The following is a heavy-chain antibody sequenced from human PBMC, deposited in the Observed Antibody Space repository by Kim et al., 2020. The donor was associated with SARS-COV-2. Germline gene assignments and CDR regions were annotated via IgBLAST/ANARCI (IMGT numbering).Heavy chain of an antibody. D-gene: IGHD1-26*01. Sequence: GNTKYSQKFQGTVTLTRDTSASTAYMELGSLRSEDTAVYYCARGGSYIDYWGQGTLVTVSS. J-gene: IGHJ4*02. CDR2: GNT. V-gene: IGHV1-3*01. CDR3: ARGGSYIDY.